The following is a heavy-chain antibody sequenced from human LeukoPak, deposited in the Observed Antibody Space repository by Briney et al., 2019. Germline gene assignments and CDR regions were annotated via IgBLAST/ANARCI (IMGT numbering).Heavy chain of an antibody. CDR1: GFTFSSYH. V-gene: IGHV3-23*01. J-gene: IGHJ4*02. D-gene: IGHD5-24*01. CDR2: LISSGAST. CDR3: GRDSRWAQPDY. Sequence: GGSLRLSCVVSGFTFSSYHMNWVRQAPGEGLEWVSGLISSGASTYYADSVKGRFTVSRDNSKNMVYLQINSLTAEDTAIYYCGRDSRWAQPDYWGKGTLVTVSS.